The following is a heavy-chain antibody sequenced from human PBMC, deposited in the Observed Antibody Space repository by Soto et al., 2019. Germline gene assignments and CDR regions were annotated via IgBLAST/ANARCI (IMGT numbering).Heavy chain of an antibody. CDR3: AMGRAAASSNWIDP. CDR1: GGTFSSYA. J-gene: IGHJ5*02. D-gene: IGHD6-13*01. Sequence: ASVKVSCKASGGTFSSYAISWVRQAPGQGLEWMGGIIPIFGTANYAQKFQGRVTITADESTSTAYMELSSLRSEDTAVYYCAMGRAAASSNWIDPWGQGTLVTVSS. V-gene: IGHV1-69*13. CDR2: IIPIFGTA.